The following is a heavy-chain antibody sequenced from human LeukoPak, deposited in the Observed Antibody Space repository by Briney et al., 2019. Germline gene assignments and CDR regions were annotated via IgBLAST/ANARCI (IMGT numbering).Heavy chain of an antibody. J-gene: IGHJ4*01. V-gene: IGHV5-51*01. CDR1: GFSFTSYW. CDR2: IYPADSDT. CDR3: ARQLDHGDYDY. Sequence: GESLKISCKGSGFSFTSYWIGWVRQMPGKGLEYMGIIYPADSDTRYSPSFQGQVTISADKSISTAYLQWSSLKASDTAMYYCARQLDHGDYDYWGQGTQVTVSS. D-gene: IGHD4-17*01.